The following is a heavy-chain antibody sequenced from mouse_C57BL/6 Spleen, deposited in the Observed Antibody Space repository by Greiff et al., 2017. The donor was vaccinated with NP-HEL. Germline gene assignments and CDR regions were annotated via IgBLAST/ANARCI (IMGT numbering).Heavy chain of an antibody. J-gene: IGHJ2*01. D-gene: IGHD4-1*01. Sequence: EVKLVESGGGLVKPGGSLKLSCAASGFTFSSYAMSWVRQTPEKRLEWVATISDGGSYTYYPDNVKGRFTISRDNAKNNLYLQMSHLKSEDTAMYYCASDRLGRSPFDYWGQGTTLTVSS. V-gene: IGHV5-4*03. CDR3: ASDRLGRSPFDY. CDR2: ISDGGSYT. CDR1: GFTFSSYA.